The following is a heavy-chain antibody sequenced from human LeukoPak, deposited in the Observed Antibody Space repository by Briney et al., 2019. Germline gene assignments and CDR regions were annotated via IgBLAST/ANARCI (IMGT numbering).Heavy chain of an antibody. CDR3: AHGDCSSTSCYSYYFDY. CDR1: GFSLSTSGVG. D-gene: IGHD2-2*01. V-gene: IGHV2-5*02. Sequence: ESGPTLVNPTQTLTLTCTFSGFSLSTSGVGVGWIRQPPGKALEWLAFVYWDDDKRYSPSLKSRLTITKDTSKNQVVLTMTNMDPVDTATYYCAHGDCSSTSCYSYYFDYWGQGTLVTVSS. CDR2: VYWDDDK. J-gene: IGHJ4*02.